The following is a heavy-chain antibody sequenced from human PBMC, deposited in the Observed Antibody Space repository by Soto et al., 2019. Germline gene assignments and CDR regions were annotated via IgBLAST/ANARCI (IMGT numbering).Heavy chain of an antibody. CDR3: AREVYYYDSSGYYVYGMDV. D-gene: IGHD3-22*01. J-gene: IGHJ6*02. CDR2: INPNSGGT. CDR1: GYTINGYN. V-gene: IGHV1-2*04. Sequence: ASVKLSYKASGYTINGYNMHSAQQAQGQRLEWMGWINPNSGGTNYAQKFQGWVTMTRDTSISTAYMELSRLRSDDTAVYYCAREVYYYDSSGYYVYGMDVWVQGTTVTVSS.